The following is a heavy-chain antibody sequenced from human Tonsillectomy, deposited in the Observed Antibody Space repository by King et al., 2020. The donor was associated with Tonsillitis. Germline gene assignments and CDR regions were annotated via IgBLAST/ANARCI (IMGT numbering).Heavy chain of an antibody. CDR3: ASGLRDYDSSAKGAFDI. Sequence: QLVQSGAEVKKPGASVKVSCKASGYTFTGYYMHWVRQAPGQGLEWMGGINPNNVGTNYAQKFQGRVTMTRDTSISTAYMEVSRLRSDDTAVYYCASGLRDYDSSAKGAFDIWGQGTMVTVSS. V-gene: IGHV1-2*02. CDR1: GYTFTGYY. J-gene: IGHJ3*02. D-gene: IGHD3-22*01. CDR2: INPNNVGT.